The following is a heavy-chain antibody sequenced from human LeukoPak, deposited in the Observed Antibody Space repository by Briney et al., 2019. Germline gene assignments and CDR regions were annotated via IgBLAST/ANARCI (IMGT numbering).Heavy chain of an antibody. CDR1: GYTLTGYY. V-gene: IGHV1-2*02. CDR2: INPNSGGT. CDR3: ARDLAYNYDFDY. D-gene: IGHD5-18*01. J-gene: IGHJ4*02. Sequence: GASVKVSCKASGYTLTGYYMHWVRQAPGQGLGWMGWINPNSGGTNYAQKFKGRVTMTRDTSISTVYMDLSGLRSDDTAVYYCARDLAYNYDFDYWGQGTLVTVSS.